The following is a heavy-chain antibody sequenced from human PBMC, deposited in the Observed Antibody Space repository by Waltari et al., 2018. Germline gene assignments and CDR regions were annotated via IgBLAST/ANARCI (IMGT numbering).Heavy chain of an antibody. CDR3: ARVGRIAARHLDY. D-gene: IGHD6-6*01. CDR1: GGSFSGYY. J-gene: IGHJ4*02. CDR2: INHSGSI. Sequence: QVQLQQWGAGLLKPSETLSLTCAVYGGSFSGYYWSWIRQPPGKGLEWIGEINHSGSINYNPALKRRVTRSVDTSKNQFSLKLSSVTAADTAVYYCARVGRIAARHLDYWGQGTLVTVSS. V-gene: IGHV4-34*01.